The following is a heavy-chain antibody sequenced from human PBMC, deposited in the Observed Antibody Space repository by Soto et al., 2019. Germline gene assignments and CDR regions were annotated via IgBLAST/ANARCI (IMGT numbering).Heavy chain of an antibody. CDR1: GGTFSSYA. J-gene: IGHJ4*02. CDR3: ARESRHFDY. CDR2: INPIFGTP. V-gene: IGHV1-69*06. Sequence: SVKVSCKASGGTFSSYAICWVRQAPGQGLEWMGGINPIFGTPHYAQKYQGRVTITADTFTNTAYMELTRLTSDDTAVYFCARESRHFDYWGQGTLVTVSS.